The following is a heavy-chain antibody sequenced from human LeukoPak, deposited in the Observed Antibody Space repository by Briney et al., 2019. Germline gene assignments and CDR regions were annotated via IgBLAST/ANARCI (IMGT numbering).Heavy chain of an antibody. CDR1: GFTFSSYA. CDR2: ISGSGEST. CDR3: AKFTGSGNYYSSEYFQQ. J-gene: IGHJ1*01. V-gene: IGHV3-23*01. D-gene: IGHD1-26*01. Sequence: LSGGSLRLSCAAPGFTFSSYAMSWVRQAPGKGLEWVSAISGSGESTYYADSVKGRFTISRDNSKNTLYLQMSSLRAEGTAVYYCAKFTGSGNYYSSEYFQQWGQGTLVTVSS.